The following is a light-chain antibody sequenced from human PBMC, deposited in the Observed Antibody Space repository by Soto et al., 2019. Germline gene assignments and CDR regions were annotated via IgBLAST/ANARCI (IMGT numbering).Light chain of an antibody. CDR2: DAS. CDR3: QRYNTYPYT. V-gene: IGKV1-5*01. Sequence: DIQLTQSPSTLSASVGDRVTLTCRAAQSLNSRLAWYQHRPGKAPRLLIYDASTLESGVPSRFSGSGSGTEFTLTISSLQPDDFATYYCQRYNTYPYTFGQGTKVDIK. CDR1: QSLNSR. J-gene: IGKJ2*01.